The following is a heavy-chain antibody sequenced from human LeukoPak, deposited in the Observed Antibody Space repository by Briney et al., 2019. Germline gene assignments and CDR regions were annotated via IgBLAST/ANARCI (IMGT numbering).Heavy chain of an antibody. J-gene: IGHJ1*01. D-gene: IGHD3-22*01. Sequence: ASVKVSCKASGYTFTGYYMHWVRQAPGQGPEWMGWINPNSGGTNYAQKFQGRVTMTRDTSISTAYMELSRLRSDDTAVYYCARPTYDSSGYEYFQHCGQGTLVTVSS. CDR1: GYTFTGYY. CDR2: INPNSGGT. V-gene: IGHV1-2*02. CDR3: ARPTYDSSGYEYFQH.